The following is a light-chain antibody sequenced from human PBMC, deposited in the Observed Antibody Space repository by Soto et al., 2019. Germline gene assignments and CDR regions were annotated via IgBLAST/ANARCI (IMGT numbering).Light chain of an antibody. J-gene: IGKJ1*01. CDR1: QSVSSNY. V-gene: IGKV3-20*01. Sequence: EIVLTQSPGTLSLSPGERATLSCRASQSVSSNYLAWYQRKPGQAPRLLIYGASSRATGIPDRFRGSGSGTDFSLTISRLEPEDFAVYYCQQYATSPVTFGQGTKVEI. CDR3: QQYATSPVT. CDR2: GAS.